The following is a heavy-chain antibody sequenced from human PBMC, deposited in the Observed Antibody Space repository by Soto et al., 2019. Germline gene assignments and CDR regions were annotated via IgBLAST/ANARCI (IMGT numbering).Heavy chain of an antibody. CDR1: GGSLTRSAR. D-gene: IGHD1-20*01. V-gene: IGHV4-4*02. Sequence: SETLSPPRAVSGGSLTRSARWGWVRQPPGKGLEWIGEIHLGGTTNYNPSLKSRVTISVDKSKNQFSLILNSVTAADTAIYYCARGDNWRLDLWGQGTLVTVSS. CDR3: ARGDNWRLDL. J-gene: IGHJ5*02. CDR2: IHLGGTT.